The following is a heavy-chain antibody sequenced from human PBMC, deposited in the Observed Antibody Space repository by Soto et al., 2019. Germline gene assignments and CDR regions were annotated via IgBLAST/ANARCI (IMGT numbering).Heavy chain of an antibody. J-gene: IGHJ4*02. CDR1: GFTFTSYW. D-gene: IGHD2-2*01. CDR2: IYPGDSDT. V-gene: IGHV5-51*01. CDR3: AKHEGYCSTTTCSNFDY. Sequence: PGESLKISCKGSGFTFTSYWIAWVRQMPGKGLEWMGIIYPGDSDTSYSPSFQGQVTISADKSINTAYLHWSSLKASDTAIYHCAKHEGYCSTTTCSNFDYWGQGTLVTVSS.